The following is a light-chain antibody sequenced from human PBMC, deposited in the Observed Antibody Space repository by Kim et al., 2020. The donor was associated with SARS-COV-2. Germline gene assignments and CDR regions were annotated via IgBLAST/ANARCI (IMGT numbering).Light chain of an antibody. CDR1: QDIKKR. J-gene: IGKJ3*01. CDR2: DAS. Sequence: ASVGDRVTITCQASQDIKKRLNWYQQTPGKAPKLLIYDASNLEAGVPSRFSGSGSGTDFTLTISSLQPEDIATYYCQQCDDLPFTFGPGTKVDIK. CDR3: QQCDDLPFT. V-gene: IGKV1-33*01.